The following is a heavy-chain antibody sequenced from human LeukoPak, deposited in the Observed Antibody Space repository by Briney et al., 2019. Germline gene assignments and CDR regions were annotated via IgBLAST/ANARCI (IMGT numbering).Heavy chain of an antibody. Sequence: MSSETLSLTCTVSGGSISSSDYYWSWIRQPPGKGLEWIGYIYYSGRTYYNPSLKSRVTISVDTSKNQFSLKLSSVTAADTAVYYCARPQSLVVFAPGVGYFDLWGRGALVTVP. CDR2: IYYSGRT. D-gene: IGHD2-8*02. J-gene: IGHJ2*01. V-gene: IGHV4-30-4*08. CDR3: ARPQSLVVFAPGVGYFDL. CDR1: GGSISSSDYY.